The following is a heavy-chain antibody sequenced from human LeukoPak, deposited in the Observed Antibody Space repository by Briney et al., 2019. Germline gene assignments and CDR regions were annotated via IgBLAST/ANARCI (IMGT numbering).Heavy chain of an antibody. V-gene: IGHV3-48*03. Sequence: GGSLRLSCAASGFTFSSYEMNWVRQAPGKGLEWVSYISSSGSTIYYADSVKGRFTISRDNAKNSLYLQMNSLRAEDTAVYYCARDRYYYDSSGYYVTIEYFQHWGQGTPVTVSS. CDR2: ISSSGSTI. J-gene: IGHJ1*01. D-gene: IGHD3-22*01. CDR1: GFTFSSYE. CDR3: ARDRYYYDSSGYYVTIEYFQH.